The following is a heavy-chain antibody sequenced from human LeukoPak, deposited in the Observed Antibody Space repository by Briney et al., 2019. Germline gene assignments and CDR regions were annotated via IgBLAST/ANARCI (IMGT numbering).Heavy chain of an antibody. J-gene: IGHJ3*02. CDR2: INPNSGGT. CDR1: GYTFTGYY. CDR3: AREELLYCSGGSCSAFDI. Sequence: ASVKVSCKASGYTFTGYYMHWVRQAPGQGLEWMGWINPNSGGTNYAQKFQGRVTMTRDTSISTAYMELRSLRSDDTAVYYCAREELLYCSGGSCSAFDIWGQGTMVTVSS. D-gene: IGHD2-15*01. V-gene: IGHV1-2*02.